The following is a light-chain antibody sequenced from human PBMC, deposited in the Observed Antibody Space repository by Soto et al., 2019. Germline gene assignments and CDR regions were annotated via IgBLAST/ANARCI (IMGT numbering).Light chain of an antibody. Sequence: DIQMTQSPSSVSASVGDRVIITCRASQGISNSLAWYQQKPGRAPKLLIFAASSLHSGVPLRFSGSGSGTDFTLTITTLVPEDFVTYYCQQAHSFPWTFGQGTKV. J-gene: IGKJ1*01. CDR2: AAS. CDR3: QQAHSFPWT. V-gene: IGKV1-12*01. CDR1: QGISNS.